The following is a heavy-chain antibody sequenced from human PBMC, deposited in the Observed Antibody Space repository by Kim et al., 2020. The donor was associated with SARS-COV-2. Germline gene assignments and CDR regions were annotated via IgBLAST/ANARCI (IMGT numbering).Heavy chain of an antibody. Sequence: ASVKVSCKVSGYTLTELSMHWVRQAPGKGLEWMGGFDPEDGETSYAQKFQGRVTMTEDTSTDTAYMELSSLRSEDTAVYYCATGTPLKDIVVVPAAMHYYYGLDVWGQGTTVTVAS. CDR2: FDPEDGET. D-gene: IGHD2-2*01. CDR1: GYTLTELS. V-gene: IGHV1-24*01. J-gene: IGHJ6*02. CDR3: ATGTPLKDIVVVPAAMHYYYGLDV.